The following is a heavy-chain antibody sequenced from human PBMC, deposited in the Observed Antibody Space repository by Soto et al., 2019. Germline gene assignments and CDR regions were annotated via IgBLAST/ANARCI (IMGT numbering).Heavy chain of an antibody. CDR2: IVNHGGWK. CDR1: GFSFSSYG. J-gene: IGHJ4*02. CDR3: ARDDDYDDNGLDY. V-gene: IGHV3-33*01. D-gene: IGHD4-17*01. Sequence: QVQLVESGGGVVQPGTSLRLSCAASGFSFSSYGMHWVRQAPGKGLEWVAVIVNHGGWKDYADSVRGRFTISRDNSRDTLFLEMNSLRVDVTAIYSCARDDDYDDNGLDYWGQGSLVTVSS.